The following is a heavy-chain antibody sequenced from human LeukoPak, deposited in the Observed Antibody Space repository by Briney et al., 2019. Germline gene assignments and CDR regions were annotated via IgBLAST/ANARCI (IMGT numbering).Heavy chain of an antibody. CDR2: ISAYGNT. CDR1: GYTFTIYG. CDR3: ARGIIGYYFDY. V-gene: IGHV1-18*01. Sequence: ASVKASCKTSGYTFTIYGISWVRQAPGQGLEWMGLISAYGNTNYAQNLQGRVTMTTATSTSTAYMELRSLRSDDTAVYYCARGIIGYYFDYWGQGTLVTVSS. J-gene: IGHJ4*02. D-gene: IGHD2-15*01.